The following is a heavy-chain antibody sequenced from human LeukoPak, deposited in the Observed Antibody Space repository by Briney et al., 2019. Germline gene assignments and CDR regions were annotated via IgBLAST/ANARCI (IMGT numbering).Heavy chain of an antibody. CDR2: IIPIFGTA. CDR1: GGTFSSYA. D-gene: IGHD3-10*01. V-gene: IGHV1-69*05. J-gene: IGHJ6*03. CDR3: ARGAYYYGSGSYYKGGYYYYYYYMDV. Sequence: SVKVSCKASGGTFSSYAISWVRQAPGQGLEWMGGIIPIFGTANYAQKFQGRVTITTDESTSTAYMELSSLRSEDTAVYYCARGAYYYGSGSYYKGGYYYYYYYMDVWGKGTTVTVSS.